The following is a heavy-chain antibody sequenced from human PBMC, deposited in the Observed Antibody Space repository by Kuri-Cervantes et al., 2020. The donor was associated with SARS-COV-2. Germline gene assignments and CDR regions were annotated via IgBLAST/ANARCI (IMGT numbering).Heavy chain of an antibody. D-gene: IGHD6-19*01. V-gene: IGHV1-46*01. Sequence: ASVKVSCKASGYTFTSYYMHWVRQAPGQGLEWMGIVNPSGGSTSYAQKFQGRVTMTRDPSTTTVYMELSSLRSEDTAVYYCASDGVSGSLSLDFWGQGTLVTVSS. J-gene: IGHJ4*02. CDR1: GYTFTSYY. CDR2: VNPSGGST. CDR3: ASDGVSGSLSLDF.